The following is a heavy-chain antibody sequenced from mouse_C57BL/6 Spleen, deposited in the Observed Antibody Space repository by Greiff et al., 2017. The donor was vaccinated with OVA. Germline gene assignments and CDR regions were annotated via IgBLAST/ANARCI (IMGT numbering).Heavy chain of an antibody. CDR1: GYTFTSYW. D-gene: IGHD1-1*01. V-gene: IGHV1-59*01. CDR3: ARGGITNFDY. J-gene: IGHJ2*01. Sequence: QVQLQQSGAELVRPGTSVKLSCKASGYTFTSYWMHWVKQRPGQGLEWIGVIDPSDSYTNYNQKFKGKATLTVDTSSSTAYMQLSSLTSDDSAVYYCARGGITNFDYWGQGTTLTVSS. CDR2: IDPSDSYT.